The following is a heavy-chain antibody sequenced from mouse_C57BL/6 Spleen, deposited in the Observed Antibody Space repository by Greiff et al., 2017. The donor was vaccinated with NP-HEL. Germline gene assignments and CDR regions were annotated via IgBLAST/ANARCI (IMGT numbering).Heavy chain of an antibody. CDR1: GFTFSDYY. D-gene: IGHD3-2*02. Sequence: EVHLVESEGGLVQPGSSMKLSCTASGFTFSDYYMAWVRQVPEKGLEWVANINYDGSSTYYLDSLKSRFIISRDNAKNILYLQMSSLKSEDTATYYCAREEGSSGPYYAMDYWGQGTSVTVSS. CDR3: AREEGSSGPYYAMDY. J-gene: IGHJ4*01. V-gene: IGHV5-16*01. CDR2: INYDGSST.